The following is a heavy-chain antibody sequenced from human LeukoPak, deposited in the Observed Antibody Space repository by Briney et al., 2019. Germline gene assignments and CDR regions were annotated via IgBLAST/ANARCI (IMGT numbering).Heavy chain of an antibody. CDR3: ARARMRGEGFSDFDY. CDR1: GYTFTSYG. D-gene: IGHD3-16*01. CDR2: ISAYNGNT. V-gene: IGHV1-18*01. Sequence: GASVKVSCKASGYTFTSYGISWVRQAPGQGLEWMGWISAYNGNTNYAQKIQGRVTMTTDTSTSTAYMELRSLRSDDTAVYYCARARMRGEGFSDFDYWGQGTLVTVSS. J-gene: IGHJ4*02.